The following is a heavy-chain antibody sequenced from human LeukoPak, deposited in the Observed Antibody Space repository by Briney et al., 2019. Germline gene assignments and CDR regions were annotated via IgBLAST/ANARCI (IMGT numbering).Heavy chain of an antibody. Sequence: SETLSLTCSVSGDSITSYYWSLIRQPPGKGLEWIGFIYNPSLTTRVTMSVDTSRTQISLRLSSVTAADTAVYYCVREEGIATSGALEYWGQGILVTVSS. V-gene: IGHV4-59*01. D-gene: IGHD6-13*01. CDR3: VREEGIATSGALEY. CDR1: GDSITSYY. CDR2: IY. J-gene: IGHJ4*02.